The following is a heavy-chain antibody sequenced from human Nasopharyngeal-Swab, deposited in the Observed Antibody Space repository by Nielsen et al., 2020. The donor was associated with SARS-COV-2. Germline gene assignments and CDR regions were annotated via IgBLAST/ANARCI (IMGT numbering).Heavy chain of an antibody. D-gene: IGHD1-26*01. CDR2: ISYDGSNK. J-gene: IGHJ4*02. CDR1: GFTFSSYA. CDR3: ARPHSGSYYSYFDY. Sequence: GESLKISCAASGFTFSSYAMHWVRQAPGKGLEWVAVISYDGSNKYYADSVKGRFTISGDNSKNTLYLQMNSLRAEDAAVYYCARPHSGSYYSYFDYWGQGTLVTVSS. V-gene: IGHV3-30-3*01.